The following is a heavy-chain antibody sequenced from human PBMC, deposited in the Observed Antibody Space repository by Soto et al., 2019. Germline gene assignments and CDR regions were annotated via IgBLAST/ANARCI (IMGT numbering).Heavy chain of an antibody. CDR1: GFTFTSYA. Sequence: QVHLVQSGAEVKMPGASVKVSCKASGFTFTSYAFTWVRQAPGQGLEWMGWISAYNGNTNYARNFRGRVTMTTDSSTRTVYMEFGSLTSHHSVVYFWARDFTGWPADGVDSWGQGTLVSVSA. CDR2: ISAYNGNT. D-gene: IGHD3-16*01. V-gene: IGHV1-18*01. CDR3: ARDFTGWPADGVDS. J-gene: IGHJ4*02.